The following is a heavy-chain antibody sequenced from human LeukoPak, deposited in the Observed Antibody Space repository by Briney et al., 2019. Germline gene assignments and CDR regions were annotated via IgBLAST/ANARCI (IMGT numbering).Heavy chain of an antibody. CDR3: ARRYFDY. Sequence: GGSLRLSCVAPGFTISSYWMHWVRQAPGKGLEWVANIKQDGSEEYYVDSVKGRFTISRDNAKNSLYLQMNSLRAEDTAVYYCARRYFDYWGQGILVTVSS. J-gene: IGHJ4*02. CDR2: IKQDGSEE. CDR1: GFTISSYW. V-gene: IGHV3-7*03.